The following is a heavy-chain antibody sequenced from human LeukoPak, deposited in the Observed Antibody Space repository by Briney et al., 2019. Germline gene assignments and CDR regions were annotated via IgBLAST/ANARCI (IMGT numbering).Heavy chain of an antibody. CDR3: ASAEDIVLVPAADNWFDP. J-gene: IGHJ5*02. D-gene: IGHD2-2*01. CDR1: GYTFTGYY. Sequence: ASVKVSCKASGYTFTGYYMHWVRQAPGQGLEWMGWINPNSGGTKYAQKFQGRVTMTRDTSISTAYMELSRLRSDDTAVYYCASAEDIVLVPAADNWFDPWGQGTLVTVSS. CDR2: INPNSGGT. V-gene: IGHV1-2*02.